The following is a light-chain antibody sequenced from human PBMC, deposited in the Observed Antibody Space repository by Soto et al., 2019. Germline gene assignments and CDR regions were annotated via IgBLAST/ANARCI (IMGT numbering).Light chain of an antibody. CDR3: LVWVDSLKGYV. Sequence: QSALTQPPSASGSPGQSVTISCTGTKNDIGVYDFVSWYQHHPGKAPRLIIYEVVQRPSGVPDRFSGSKSGTSASLAISGLQSDDEADYYCLVWVDSLKGYVFGTGTKVTVL. V-gene: IGLV2-8*01. J-gene: IGLJ1*01. CDR2: EVV. CDR1: KNDIGVYDF.